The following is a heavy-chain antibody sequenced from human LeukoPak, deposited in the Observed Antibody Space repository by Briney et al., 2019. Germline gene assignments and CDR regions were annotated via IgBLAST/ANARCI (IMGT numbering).Heavy chain of an antibody. Sequence: PSETLSLTCTVSGGSISSSSYYWGWIRQPPGKGLEWIGYIYHSGSTYYNPSLKSRVTISVDRSKNQFSLKLSSVTAADTAVYYCARVAGLFSGAFDIWGQGTMVTVSS. V-gene: IGHV4-39*07. CDR1: GGSISSSSYY. J-gene: IGHJ3*02. D-gene: IGHD3-22*01. CDR3: ARVAGLFSGAFDI. CDR2: IYHSGST.